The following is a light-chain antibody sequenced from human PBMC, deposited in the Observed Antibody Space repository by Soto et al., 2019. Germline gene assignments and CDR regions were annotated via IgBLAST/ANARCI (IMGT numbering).Light chain of an antibody. CDR1: QSVNIN. V-gene: IGKV3D-15*01. CDR3: QQYKDWSPLT. J-gene: IGKJ4*01. CDR2: GAS. Sequence: EIAMTQSPVTLSASPGERVTLSCRASQSVNINLAWYQQRPGQAPRVLIYGASNRASGIPDRFSGSGSGTDFTLTLSSLEPDDFALYYCQQYKDWSPLTFGGGTMVEIK.